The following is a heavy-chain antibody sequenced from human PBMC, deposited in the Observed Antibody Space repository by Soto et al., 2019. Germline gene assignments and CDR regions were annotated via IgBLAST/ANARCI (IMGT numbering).Heavy chain of an antibody. Sequence: EVHLVESGGGLVQPGGSLRLSCAASGFTFSFYAMHWVRQAPGKGLEYVSAISSNGVATYHANSVKGRFTISRDNSKNTLYLQLGSLRAEDMAVYYCARGGYCTNGVCARSFDLWGQGTLVTVSS. J-gene: IGHJ3*01. V-gene: IGHV3-64*01. CDR1: GFTFSFYA. CDR3: ARGGYCTNGVCARSFDL. CDR2: ISSNGVAT. D-gene: IGHD2-8*01.